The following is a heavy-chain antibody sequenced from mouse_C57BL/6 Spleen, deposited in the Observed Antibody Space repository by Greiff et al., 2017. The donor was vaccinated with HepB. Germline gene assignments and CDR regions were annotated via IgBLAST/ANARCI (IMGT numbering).Heavy chain of an antibody. CDR3: ARSRKGYFDV. V-gene: IGHV1-61*01. CDR2: IYPSDSET. Sequence: QVQLQQPGAELVRPGSSVKLSCKASGYTFTSYWMDWVKQRPGKGLEWIGNIYPSDSETHYNQKFKDKATLTVDKSSSTAYMQISSLTTEDSAVYYFARSRKGYFDVWGTGTTVTVSS. CDR1: GYTFTSYW. J-gene: IGHJ1*03.